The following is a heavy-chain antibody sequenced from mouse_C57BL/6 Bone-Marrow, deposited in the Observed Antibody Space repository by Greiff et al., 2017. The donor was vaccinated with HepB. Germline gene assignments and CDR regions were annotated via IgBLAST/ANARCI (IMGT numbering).Heavy chain of an antibody. J-gene: IGHJ2*01. CDR1: GYSFTGYY. CDR3: ARGGLAGDY. Sequence: EVQLQQSGPELVKPGASVKISCKASGYSFTGYYMNWVKQSPEKSLEWIGEINPSTGGTTYNQKFKAKATLTVDKSSSTAYMQLKSLTSEDSAVYYCARGGLAGDYWGQGTTLTVSS. CDR2: INPSTGGT. V-gene: IGHV1-42*01.